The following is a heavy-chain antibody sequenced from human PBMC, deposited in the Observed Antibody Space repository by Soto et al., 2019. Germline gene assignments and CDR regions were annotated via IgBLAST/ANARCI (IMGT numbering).Heavy chain of an antibody. V-gene: IGHV4-30-4*01. Sequence: SETLSLTCTVSGGSISSGDYYWSWIRQPPEKGLEWIGYIYYSGSTYYNPSLKSRVTISVDTSKNQFSLKLSSVTAADTAVYYCARLATVVKYYYYGMDVWGQGTTVTVSS. CDR1: GGSISSGDYY. D-gene: IGHD4-17*01. CDR3: ARLATVVKYYYYGMDV. CDR2: IYYSGST. J-gene: IGHJ6*02.